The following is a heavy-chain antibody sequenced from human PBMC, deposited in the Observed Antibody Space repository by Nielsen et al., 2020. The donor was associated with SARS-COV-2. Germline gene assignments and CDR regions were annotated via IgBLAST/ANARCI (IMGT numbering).Heavy chain of an antibody. J-gene: IGHJ4*02. CDR2: ISWNSGSI. Sequence: GGSLRLSCAASGFTFDDYAMHWVRQAPGKGLEWVSGISWNSGSIGYADSVKGRFTISRDNAKNSLYLQMNSLRAEDTAVYYCARARRRDIVVVPAAHPVDYWGQGTLVTVSS. V-gene: IGHV3-9*01. CDR1: GFTFDDYA. D-gene: IGHD2-2*01. CDR3: ARARRRDIVVVPAAHPVDY.